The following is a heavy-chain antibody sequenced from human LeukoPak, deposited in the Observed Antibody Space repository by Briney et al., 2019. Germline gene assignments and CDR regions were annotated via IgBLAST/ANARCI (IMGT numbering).Heavy chain of an antibody. V-gene: IGHV4-39*01. CDR1: GGSISSSSYY. CDR2: IYYSGST. Sequence: SETLSLTCTVSGGSISSSSYYWGWIRQPPGKGLEWIGSIYYSGSTYYNPSLKSRVTISVDTSKNQFSLKLSFVTAADTAVYYCATTGIAFRWFDPWGQGTLVTVSS. J-gene: IGHJ5*02. CDR3: ATTGIAFRWFDP. D-gene: IGHD2-15*01.